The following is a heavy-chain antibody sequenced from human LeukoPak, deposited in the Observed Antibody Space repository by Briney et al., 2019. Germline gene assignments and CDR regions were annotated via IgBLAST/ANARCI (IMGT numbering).Heavy chain of an antibody. J-gene: IGHJ5*02. Sequence: GGSLRLSCAASGFTFSSYAMSWVRQAPGKGLEWVSAISGGGGSTYYADSVKGRFTISRDNSKNTLYLQMNSLRAEDTAVYYCAKEVVRQLVPPEDNWFDPWGQGTLVTVSS. CDR1: GFTFSSYA. CDR3: AKEVVRQLVPPEDNWFDP. CDR2: ISGGGGST. V-gene: IGHV3-23*01. D-gene: IGHD6-6*01.